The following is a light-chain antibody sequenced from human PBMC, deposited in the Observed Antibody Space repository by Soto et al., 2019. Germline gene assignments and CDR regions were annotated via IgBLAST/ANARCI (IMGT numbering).Light chain of an antibody. CDR2: DAS. CDR3: QQDDFLVT. V-gene: IGKV1-33*01. CDR1: QDINNY. J-gene: IGKJ5*01. Sequence: DIQMTQSPSSLSASVGDRVTITCQASQDINNYLNWYQQKPGKAPELLIYDASNLQTGVPTRFSGSGSGKHFTFTISSLQPEDIATYFCQQDDFLVTFGQGTRLEIQ.